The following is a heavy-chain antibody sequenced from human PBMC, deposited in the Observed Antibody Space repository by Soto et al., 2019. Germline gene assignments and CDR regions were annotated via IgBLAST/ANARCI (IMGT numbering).Heavy chain of an antibody. J-gene: IGHJ3*02. V-gene: IGHV4-31*03. Sequence: QVQLQESGPGLVKPSQTLSLTCTVSGGSISSGGYYWSWIRQHPGKGLEWIGYIYYSGSTYYNPSLKSRVTISVDTSKNQFSLKLSSVTAADTAVYYCARDRGEDIVVVGNAFDIWGQGTMVTVSS. CDR2: IYYSGST. CDR3: ARDRGEDIVVVGNAFDI. CDR1: GGSISSGGYY. D-gene: IGHD2-2*01.